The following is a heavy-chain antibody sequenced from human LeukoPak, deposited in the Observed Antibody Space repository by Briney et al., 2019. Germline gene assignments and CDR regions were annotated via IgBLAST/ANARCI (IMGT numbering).Heavy chain of an antibody. CDR2: ITYI. CDR1: GFTFSTYN. J-gene: IGHJ4*02. Sequence: GSLRLSCAASGFTFSTYNMNWVRQAPGKGLEWVSSITYISYADSVKGRFTISRDNAKNSLYLQMNSLRVEDTAVYYCVRGDSSGRYYFDFWGQGTLVTVSS. V-gene: IGHV3-21*03. CDR3: VRGDSSGRYYFDF. D-gene: IGHD3-22*01.